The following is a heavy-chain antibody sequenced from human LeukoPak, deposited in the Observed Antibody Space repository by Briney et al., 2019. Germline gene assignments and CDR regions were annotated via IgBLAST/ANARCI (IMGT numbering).Heavy chain of an antibody. V-gene: IGHV4-59*01. CDR2: IHYSGST. CDR3: ARVNPSGYSGSFDF. D-gene: IGHD1-26*01. J-gene: IGHJ4*02. Sequence: PSETLSLTCTVSGGSIGSYYWSWMRQPPGKGLEWIGSIHYSGSTNYNPSLKSRVTILLDTSRNQFSLRLTSVTAADTAVYYCARVNPSGYSGSFDFWGQGMLVTVSS. CDR1: GGSIGSYY.